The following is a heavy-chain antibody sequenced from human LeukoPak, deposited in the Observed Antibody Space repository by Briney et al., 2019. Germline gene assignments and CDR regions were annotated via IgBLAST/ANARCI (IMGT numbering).Heavy chain of an antibody. D-gene: IGHD2-2*01. Sequence: SVKVSCKASGGTFSSYAISRVRQAPGQGLEWMGRIIPIFGTANYAQKFQGRVTITTDESTSTAYMELSSLRSEDTAVYYCARERQCSSTSCHYDYWGQGTLVTVSS. V-gene: IGHV1-69*05. CDR1: GGTFSSYA. CDR3: ARERQCSSTSCHYDY. J-gene: IGHJ4*02. CDR2: IIPIFGTA.